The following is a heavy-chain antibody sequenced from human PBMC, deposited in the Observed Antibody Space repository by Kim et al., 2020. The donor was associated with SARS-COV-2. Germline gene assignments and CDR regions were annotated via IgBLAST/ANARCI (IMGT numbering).Heavy chain of an antibody. CDR2: IIPIFGTA. J-gene: IGHJ4*02. D-gene: IGHD3-10*01. CDR1: GGTFSSYA. CDR3: AREFVYGSGKFFDY. V-gene: IGHV1-69*13. Sequence: SVKVSCKASGGTFSSYAISWVRQAPGQGLEWMGGIIPIFGTANYAQKFQGRVTITADESTSTAYMELSSLRSEDTAVYYCAREFVYGSGKFFDYWGQGTLVTVSS.